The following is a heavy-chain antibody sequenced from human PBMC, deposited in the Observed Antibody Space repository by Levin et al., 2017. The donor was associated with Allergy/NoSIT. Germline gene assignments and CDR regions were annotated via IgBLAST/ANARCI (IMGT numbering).Heavy chain of an antibody. D-gene: IGHD3/OR15-3a*01. Sequence: SLTSREVAVGWIRPPPGKALEWLAVISWDDDKRYSPSLKTRLTITKDTSKNQVVLTMTNMTPEDSGTYYCARYYDFWSLYYPRSADVWGQGTTVTVSS. CDR2: ISWDDDK. CDR1: SLTSREVA. J-gene: IGHJ6*02. V-gene: IGHV2-5*02. CDR3: ARYYDFWSLYYPRSADV.